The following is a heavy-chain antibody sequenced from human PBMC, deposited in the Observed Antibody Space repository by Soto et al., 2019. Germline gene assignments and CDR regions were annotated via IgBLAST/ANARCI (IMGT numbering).Heavy chain of an antibody. J-gene: IGHJ6*02. D-gene: IGHD2-2*03. Sequence: SVKVSCKASGFTFTSSAVQWVRQARGQRLEWIGWIVVGSGNTNYAQKFQERVTITRDMSTSTAYMELSSLRSEDTAVYYCEADLDIVVVPAAHDYYGMDVWGQGTKVTVSS. V-gene: IGHV1-58*01. CDR3: EADLDIVVVPAAHDYYGMDV. CDR2: IVVGSGNT. CDR1: GFTFTSSA.